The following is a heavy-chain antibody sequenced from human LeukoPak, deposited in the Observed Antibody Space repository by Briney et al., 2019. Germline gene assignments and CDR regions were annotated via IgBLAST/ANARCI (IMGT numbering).Heavy chain of an antibody. V-gene: IGHV3-30*02. CDR2: IRYDGSNK. Sequence: GGSLRLSCAASGFTFSSYGMHWVRQAPGKGLEWVAFIRYDGSNKYYADSVKGRFTISRDNAKNSLYLQMNSLRAEDTALYYCAKGDIVATSYYFDYWGQGTLVTVSS. D-gene: IGHD5-12*01. J-gene: IGHJ4*02. CDR3: AKGDIVATSYYFDY. CDR1: GFTFSSYG.